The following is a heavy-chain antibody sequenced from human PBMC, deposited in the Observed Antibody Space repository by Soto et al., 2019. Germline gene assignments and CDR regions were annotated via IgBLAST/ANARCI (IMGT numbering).Heavy chain of an antibody. CDR2: ISGSGGST. J-gene: IGHJ4*02. V-gene: IGHV3-23*01. Sequence: PGGSLRLSCAASGFTFSSYAMNWVRQAPGKGLEWVSAISGSGGSTYYADSVKGRFTISRDNSKNTLYLQMNSLRAEDTAVYYCAKGPTPHSYASFDYWGQGTLVTVSS. CDR1: GFTFSSYA. CDR3: AKGPTPHSYASFDY. D-gene: IGHD5-18*01.